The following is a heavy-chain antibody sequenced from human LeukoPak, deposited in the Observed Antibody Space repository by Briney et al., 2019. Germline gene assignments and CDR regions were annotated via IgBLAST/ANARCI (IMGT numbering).Heavy chain of an antibody. J-gene: IGHJ3*02. D-gene: IGHD1-26*01. Sequence: GGSLRLSCAASGFTFSSYAMSWVRQAPGKGLEWVSGLSGSGGSTYYTDSVKGRFTISRDNSNNTLYLQMNSLRVDDTSVYYCAKDSRYSGSFNDPFDMWRQGTIVIVSS. CDR1: GFTFSSYA. V-gene: IGHV3-23*01. CDR2: LSGSGGST. CDR3: AKDSRYSGSFNDPFDM.